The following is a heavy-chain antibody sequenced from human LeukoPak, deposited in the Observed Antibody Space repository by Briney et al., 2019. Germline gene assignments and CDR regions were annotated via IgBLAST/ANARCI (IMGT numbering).Heavy chain of an antibody. V-gene: IGHV3-23*01. Sequence: GSLRLSCAASGFTFSSYGMSWVRQAPGEGLEWVSRIITSSDRTYYADSVKGRFTISRDNSKNTLYLQMNSLRAEDTAIYYCAKHSGSYFIYYIDSWGQGTLVTVSS. J-gene: IGHJ4*02. CDR3: AKHSGSYFIYYIDS. D-gene: IGHD1-26*01. CDR2: IITSSDRT. CDR1: GFTFSSYG.